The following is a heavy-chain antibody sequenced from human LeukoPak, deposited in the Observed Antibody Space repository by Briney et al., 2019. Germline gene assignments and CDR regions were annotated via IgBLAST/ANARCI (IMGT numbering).Heavy chain of an antibody. CDR1: GYTFSDFS. V-gene: IGHV3-21*01. J-gene: IGHJ4*02. D-gene: IGHD3-22*01. Sequence: KPGRSLRLSCAASGYTFSDFSVNWVRQAPGKGLEWVSSISVRSNYRYYADSVRGRFTISRDDARDSLFLQMNSLRAEDTAVYFCVRLRRNNDRSGYYYYYDYWGQGTLVTVSS. CDR2: ISVRSNYR. CDR3: VRLRRNNDRSGYYYYYDY.